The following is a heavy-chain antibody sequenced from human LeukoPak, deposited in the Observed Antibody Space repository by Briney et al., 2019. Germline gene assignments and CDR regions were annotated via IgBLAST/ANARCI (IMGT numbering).Heavy chain of an antibody. CDR3: AKEGYSSSWYRGSGLYYFDY. J-gene: IGHJ4*02. V-gene: IGHV3-30*18. CDR2: ISYDGSNK. CDR1: GFTFSSYG. Sequence: PGGSLRLSCAASGFTFSSYGMHWVRQAPGKGLEWVAVISYDGSNKYYADSVKGRFTISRDNSKNTLYLQMSSLRAEDTAVYYCAKEGYSSSWYRGSGLYYFDYWGRGTLVTASS. D-gene: IGHD6-13*01.